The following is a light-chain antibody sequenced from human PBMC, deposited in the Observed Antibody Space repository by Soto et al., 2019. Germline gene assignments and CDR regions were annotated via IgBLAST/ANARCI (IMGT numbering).Light chain of an antibody. CDR3: QQYNSYSWT. Sequence: EIKMNKSPSTLSASVGYSITITCLASQSISSWLAWYQQKPGKAPKLLIYKASNLKSGVPSRFSGSGSGTEFTLTISSLQPDDFATYYCQQYNSYSWTFGQGTKVDIK. V-gene: IGKV1-5*03. CDR1: QSISSW. J-gene: IGKJ1*01. CDR2: KAS.